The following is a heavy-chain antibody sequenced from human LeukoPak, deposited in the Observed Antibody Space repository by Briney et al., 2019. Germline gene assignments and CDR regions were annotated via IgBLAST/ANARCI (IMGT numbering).Heavy chain of an antibody. CDR2: IFESQTT. CDR3: ARWNEGLDY. V-gene: IGHV4-61*10. D-gene: IGHD1-1*01. CDR1: GGSISSGSYY. Sequence: SETLSLTCTVSGGSISSGSYYWSWIRQPAGKGLEWVGYIFESQTTGYNPSLESRVTISQDTSRNQFSLKLSSVTAADTAVYYCARWNEGLDYWGQGTPVTVSS. J-gene: IGHJ4*02.